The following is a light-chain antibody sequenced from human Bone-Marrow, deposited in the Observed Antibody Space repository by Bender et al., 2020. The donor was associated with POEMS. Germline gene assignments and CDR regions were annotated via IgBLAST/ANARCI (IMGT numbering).Light chain of an antibody. CDR3: SSYTDSSTGV. J-gene: IGLJ1*01. CDR2: DVS. Sequence: QSALTQPASVSGSPGQSITISCTGTSRDVGGYNYVSWYQQHPGKVPKVIIYDVSDRPSGVSNRFSGSKSGDTASLTISGLQPEDEADYYCSSYTDSSTGVFGTGTKVTVL. CDR1: SRDVGGYNY. V-gene: IGLV2-14*03.